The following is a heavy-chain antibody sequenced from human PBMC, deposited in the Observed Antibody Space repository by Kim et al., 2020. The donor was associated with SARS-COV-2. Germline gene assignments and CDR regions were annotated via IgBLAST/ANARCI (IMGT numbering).Heavy chain of an antibody. CDR2: INAGNGNT. CDR3: ARDRGWELLLSMAWYFQH. V-gene: IGHV1-3*01. D-gene: IGHD1-26*01. J-gene: IGHJ1*01. CDR1: GYTFTSYA. Sequence: ASVKVSCKASGYTFTSYAMHWVRQAPGQRLEWMGWINAGNGNTKYSQKFQGRVTITRDTSASTAYMELSSLRSEDTAVYYCARDRGWELLLSMAWYFQHWGQGTLVTVSS.